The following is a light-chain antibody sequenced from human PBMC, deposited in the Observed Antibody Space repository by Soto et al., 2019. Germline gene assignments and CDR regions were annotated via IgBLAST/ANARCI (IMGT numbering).Light chain of an antibody. CDR1: QTISTY. J-gene: IGKJ4*01. Sequence: DIQMTQSPSSLSASVGDRVTISCRASQTISTYLHWYQHKPGKAPRLLISDVSTLQSGVPGRFRGSGSETEFTLTITYLQPEDFATYYCQQCYSSQALTFGGGTKVELK. V-gene: IGKV1-39*01. CDR2: DVS. CDR3: QQCYSSQALT.